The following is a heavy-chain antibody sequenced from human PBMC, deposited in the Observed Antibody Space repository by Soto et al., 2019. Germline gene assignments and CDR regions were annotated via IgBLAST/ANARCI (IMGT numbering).Heavy chain of an antibody. CDR2: ISGSSSNT. J-gene: IGHJ4*02. CDR1: GFTFSNYA. V-gene: IGHV3-23*01. CDR3: AKSGVVVAATLLDY. D-gene: IGHD2-15*01. Sequence: EVHLLESGGGLVQPGGSLRLSCAASGFTFSNYAMSWVRQAPGKGLEWVSAISGSSSNTYYADSVKGRFTISRDNSKNTLYLQMNSQRAEDTALYYCAKSGVVVAATLLDYWGQGTLVTVSS.